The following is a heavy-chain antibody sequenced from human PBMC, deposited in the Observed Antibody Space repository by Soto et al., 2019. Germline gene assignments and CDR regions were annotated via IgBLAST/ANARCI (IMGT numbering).Heavy chain of an antibody. D-gene: IGHD4-17*01. J-gene: IGHJ6*02. Sequence: QVQLVESGGGLVKPGGSLRLSCAASGFTFSDYYMSWIRQAPGKGLEWVSYISSSSYTNYADSVKGRFTISRDNAKNSLYLQMNSLRAEDTAVYYCARSAYGDYDVGYYYYYYGMDVWGQGTTVTVSS. CDR3: ARSAYGDYDVGYYYYYYGMDV. CDR2: ISSSSYT. CDR1: GFTFSDYY. V-gene: IGHV3-11*06.